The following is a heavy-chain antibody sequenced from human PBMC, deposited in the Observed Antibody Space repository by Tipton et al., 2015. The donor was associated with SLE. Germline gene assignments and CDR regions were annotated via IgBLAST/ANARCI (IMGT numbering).Heavy chain of an antibody. V-gene: IGHV4-38-2*01. Sequence: TLSLTCDVSGYSISSGYYWAWIRQPPGSGLEWIGSINDSGNTYYNPSLKSRVTISAATSKNQFSHKLNSVTAADTAVYYCARQPLYYDSRGSSPAYFQSWGQGTPVTVSS. CDR3: ARQPLYYDSRGSSPAYFQS. D-gene: IGHD3-22*01. J-gene: IGHJ1*01. CDR1: GYSISSGYY. CDR2: INDSGNT.